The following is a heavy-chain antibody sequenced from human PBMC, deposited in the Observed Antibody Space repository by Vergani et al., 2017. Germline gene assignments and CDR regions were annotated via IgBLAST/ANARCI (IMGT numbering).Heavy chain of an antibody. CDR3: ARGGTYYYGSGSYSNYMDV. Sequence: QVQLQESGPGLVKPSETLSLTCTVSGGSISSYYWSWIRQPAGKGLEWIGRIYTSGSTNYNPSLKSRVTMSVDTSKNQFSLKLSSVTAADTAVYYCARGGTYYYGSGSYSNYMDVWGKGTTVTVSS. CDR1: GGSISSYY. CDR2: IYTSGST. V-gene: IGHV4-4*07. J-gene: IGHJ6*03. D-gene: IGHD3-10*01.